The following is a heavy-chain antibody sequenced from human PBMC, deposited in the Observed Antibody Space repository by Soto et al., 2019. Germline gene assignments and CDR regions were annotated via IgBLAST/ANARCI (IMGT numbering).Heavy chain of an antibody. V-gene: IGHV1-2*02. D-gene: IGHD3-10*01. J-gene: IGHJ4*02. CDR1: GYTFTGYY. CDR3: ARGLYYGSRSYPPHY. CDR2: INPNSGGT. Sequence: ASVKVSCKASGYTFTGYYMHWVRQAPGQGLEWMGWINPNSGGTNYAQKFQGRVTMTRDTSISTAYMELSRLRSDDTAVYYCARGLYYGSRSYPPHYWGQGTLVTVSS.